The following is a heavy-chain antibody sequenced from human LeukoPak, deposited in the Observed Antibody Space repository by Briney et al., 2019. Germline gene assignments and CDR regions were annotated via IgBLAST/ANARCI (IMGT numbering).Heavy chain of an antibody. CDR3: AREAGCGGDCSDY. V-gene: IGHV3-7*01. J-gene: IGHJ4*02. Sequence: GGSLRLSCAASGFTFSSYWMSWVRQAPGKGLEWVANIKQDGSEKYCVDSVKGRFTISRDNAKNSLYLQMNSLRAEDTAVYYCAREAGCGGDCSDYWGQGTLVTVSS. CDR2: IKQDGSEK. D-gene: IGHD2-21*02. CDR1: GFTFSSYW.